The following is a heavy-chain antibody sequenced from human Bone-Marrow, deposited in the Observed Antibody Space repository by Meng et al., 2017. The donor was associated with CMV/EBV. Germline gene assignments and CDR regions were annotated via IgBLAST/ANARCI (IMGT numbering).Heavy chain of an antibody. D-gene: IGHD3-22*01. CDR1: GGSISSSSYY. Sequence: GSLRLSCTVSGGSISSSSYYWGWIRQPPGKGLEWIGSIYYSGSTYYNPSLKSRVTISVDTSKNQFSLKLSSVTAADTAVYYCARVLNYYDSSVYFDYWGQGTLVTVSS. CDR2: IYYSGST. CDR3: ARVLNYYDSSVYFDY. V-gene: IGHV4-39*07. J-gene: IGHJ4*02.